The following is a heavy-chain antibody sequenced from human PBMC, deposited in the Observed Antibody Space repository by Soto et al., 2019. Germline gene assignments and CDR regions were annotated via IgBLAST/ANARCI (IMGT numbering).Heavy chain of an antibody. Sequence: LTCTVSGGSLHDYYWNWIRKPPGKGLERRGYIYYYGSTNYSPALKSRSTISVDTSKNQLSLKVTSVTAVDKAVYYGTTGVPCTGYSSSWYGNWFDPWGQGTLVTVSS. CDR1: GGSLHDYY. D-gene: IGHD6-13*01. V-gene: IGHV4-59*01. CDR2: IYYYGST. J-gene: IGHJ5*02. CDR3: TTGVPCTGYSSSWYGNWFDP.